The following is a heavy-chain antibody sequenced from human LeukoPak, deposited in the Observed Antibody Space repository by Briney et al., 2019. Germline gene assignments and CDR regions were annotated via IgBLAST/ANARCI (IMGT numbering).Heavy chain of an antibody. CDR1: GDSVSSNSAA. CDR2: AYYRSKWYN. Sequence: SQTLSLTCAISGDSVSSNSAAWNWIRQSPSRGLEWLGRAYYRSKWYNDYAVSVKSRITINPDTSKNQFSLQLNSVTPEDTAVYYCARGVRPRYCSGGSCYLTHFYYFDYWGQGTLVTVSS. J-gene: IGHJ4*02. CDR3: ARGVRPRYCSGGSCYLTHFYYFDY. D-gene: IGHD2-15*01. V-gene: IGHV6-1*01.